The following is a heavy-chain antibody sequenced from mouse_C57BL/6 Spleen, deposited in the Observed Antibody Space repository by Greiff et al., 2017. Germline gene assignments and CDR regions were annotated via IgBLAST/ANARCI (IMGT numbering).Heavy chain of an antibody. J-gene: IGHJ2*01. Sequence: EVKLQESGPELVKPGASVKISCKASGYTFTDYYMNWVKQSHGKSLEWIGDINPNNGGTSYNQKFKGKATLTVDKSSSTAYMELRSLTSEDSAVYYCATTVVATKDYWGQGTTLTVSS. CDR2: INPNNGGT. CDR3: ATTVVATKDY. V-gene: IGHV1-26*01. D-gene: IGHD1-1*01. CDR1: GYTFTDYY.